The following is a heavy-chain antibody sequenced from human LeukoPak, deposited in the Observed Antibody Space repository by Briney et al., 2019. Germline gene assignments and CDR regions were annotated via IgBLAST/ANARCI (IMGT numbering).Heavy chain of an antibody. J-gene: IGHJ3*02. D-gene: IGHD4-17*01. CDR3: ARGYGDSTGVMGAFDI. CDR2: IYYSGST. CDR1: GGSISSSSYY. Sequence: SETLSLTCTVSGGSISSSSYYWGWIRQPPGKGLEWIGSIYYSGSTYYNPSLKSRVTISVDTSKNQFSLKLSSVTAADTAVYYCARGYGDSTGVMGAFDIWGQGTMVTVSS. V-gene: IGHV4-39*07.